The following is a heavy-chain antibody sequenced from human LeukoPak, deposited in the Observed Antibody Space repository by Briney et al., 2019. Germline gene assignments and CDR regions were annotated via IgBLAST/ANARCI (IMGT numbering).Heavy chain of an antibody. V-gene: IGHV4-39*07. Sequence: SETLSLTCTVSGGSISSGGYYWSWIRQPPGKGPEWIGEINHSGSTNYNPSLKSRVTISVDTSKNQFSLKLSSVTAADTAVYYCARGPRYYDFWSGYYTPYYYYGMDVWGQGTTVTVSS. CDR3: ARGPRYYDFWSGYYTPYYYYGMDV. D-gene: IGHD3-3*01. CDR1: GGSISSGGYY. CDR2: INHSGST. J-gene: IGHJ6*02.